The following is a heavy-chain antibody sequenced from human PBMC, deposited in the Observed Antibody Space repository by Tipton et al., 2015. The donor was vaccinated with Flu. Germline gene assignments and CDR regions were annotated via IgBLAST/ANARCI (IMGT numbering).Heavy chain of an antibody. V-gene: IGHV3-48*03. CDR2: IDDSGTST. CDR3: ARKRNYSYYFDY. J-gene: IGHJ4*02. Sequence: GSLRLSCAASGFTFSSFAMIWVRQAPGKGLEWLSYIDDSGTSTYYADSVKGRFTISRDNAEKSLFLQMNSLRAEDTAVYFCARKRNYSYYFDYWGQGTLITVSS. CDR1: GFTFSSFA. D-gene: IGHD1-14*01.